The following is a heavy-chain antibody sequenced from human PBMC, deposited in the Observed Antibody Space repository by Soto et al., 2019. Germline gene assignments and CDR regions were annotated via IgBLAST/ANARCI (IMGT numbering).Heavy chain of an antibody. J-gene: IGHJ6*02. V-gene: IGHV1-69*18. D-gene: IGHD3-9*01. CDR2: LIPMFGTT. CDR3: ARAVVLTFTRFYDMDV. Sequence: QVQLVQSGAEVKTPGSSVKVSCKASGGTFSSYSINWVRQAPGQGLEWMGRLIPMFGTTDYAQRFQGRVTCTADASTSTASMEVTNLTSEDTAVYYCARAVVLTFTRFYDMDVWGQGTTVTVSS. CDR1: GGTFSSYS.